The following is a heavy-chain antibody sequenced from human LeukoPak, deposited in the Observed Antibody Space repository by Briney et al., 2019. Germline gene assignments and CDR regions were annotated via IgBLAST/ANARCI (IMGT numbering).Heavy chain of an antibody. CDR1: GFTFSSYG. Sequence: GGSLSLSCAASGFTFSSYGMHWVRQAPGKGLEWVAFVRYDGSNKYYADSVKGRFTISRDNAKNSLYLQMNSLRGEDTAVYYCARDELWSGSAVGYWGRGTRITVTS. D-gene: IGHD3-3*01. CDR2: VRYDGSNK. J-gene: IGHJ4*02. V-gene: IGHV3-30*02. CDR3: ARDELWSGSAVGY.